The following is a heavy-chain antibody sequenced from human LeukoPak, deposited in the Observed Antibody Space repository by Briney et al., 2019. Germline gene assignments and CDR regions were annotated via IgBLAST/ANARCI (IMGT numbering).Heavy chain of an antibody. V-gene: IGHV1-2*02. CDR1: GYTFSSYT. CDR2: INPNTGGT. Sequence: ASVKVSCKTSGYTFSSYTITWVRQAPGQGLEWMGWINPNTGGTNFAQKFQGRVTMTRDTSIRTAYMELSRLRSDDTAVYYCARSWSGRFGELHYWGQGTLVTVSS. D-gene: IGHD3-16*01. J-gene: IGHJ4*02. CDR3: ARSWSGRFGELHY.